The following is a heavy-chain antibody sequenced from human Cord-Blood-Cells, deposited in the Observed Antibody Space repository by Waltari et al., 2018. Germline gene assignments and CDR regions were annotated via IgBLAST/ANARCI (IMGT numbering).Heavy chain of an antibody. V-gene: IGHV4-38-2*01. CDR2: IYHSGST. J-gene: IGHJ6*02. CDR3: ARDSGTAAGTGYYYGMDV. CDR1: GYSISSGYY. D-gene: IGHD6-13*01. Sequence: QVQLQESGPGLVKPSETLSLTCAVSGYSISSGYYWGWIRQPPGKGLEWIGSIYHSGSTYYNPSRKRRVTISVDTSKNQFSLKLSSVTAADTAVYYCARDSGTAAGTGYYYGMDVWGQGTTVTVSS.